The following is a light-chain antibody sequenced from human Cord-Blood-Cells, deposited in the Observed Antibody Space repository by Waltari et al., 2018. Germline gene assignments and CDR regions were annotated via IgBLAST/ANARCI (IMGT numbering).Light chain of an antibody. V-gene: IGKV2-28*01. J-gene: IGKJ1*01. Sequence: DTVMTQSPLSLPVTPGQPASTSCRSSQSLPHSNGYNYLDWYLQKPGQSPQLLIYLGYNRASGVPDRFSGSGSGTDFTLKISRVEAEDVGVYYCMQALQTPRTFGQGTKVEIK. CDR3: MQALQTPRT. CDR1: QSLPHSNGYNY. CDR2: LGY.